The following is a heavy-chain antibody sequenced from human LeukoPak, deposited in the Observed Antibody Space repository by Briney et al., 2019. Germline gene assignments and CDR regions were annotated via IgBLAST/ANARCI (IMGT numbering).Heavy chain of an antibody. CDR3: VKGVRMGVTSAFDI. J-gene: IGHJ3*02. D-gene: IGHD1-26*01. Sequence: PGESLRLSCAASGFTFSSCGMHWVRQAPGKGLEWVAFIRYDGTNKYYADSVKGRFTISRDNSKNTLSLQMNSLRAEDTAVYYCVKGVRMGVTSAFDIWGQGTMVTVSS. CDR2: IRYDGTNK. CDR1: GFTFSSCG. V-gene: IGHV3-30*02.